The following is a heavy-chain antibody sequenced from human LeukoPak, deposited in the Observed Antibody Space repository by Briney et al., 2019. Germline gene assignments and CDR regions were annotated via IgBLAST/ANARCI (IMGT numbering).Heavy chain of an antibody. Sequence: GGSLRLSCAASGFTFSSYAMHWVRQAPGKGLEYVSAISSNGGSTYYADSVKGRFTISRDNSKNTLYLQMGSLRAEDMAVYYCARGRRCSSTSCYAGNFDYWGQGTLVTVSS. CDR1: GFTFSSYA. CDR3: ARGRRCSSTSCYAGNFDY. J-gene: IGHJ4*02. D-gene: IGHD2-2*01. V-gene: IGHV3-64*02. CDR2: ISSNGGST.